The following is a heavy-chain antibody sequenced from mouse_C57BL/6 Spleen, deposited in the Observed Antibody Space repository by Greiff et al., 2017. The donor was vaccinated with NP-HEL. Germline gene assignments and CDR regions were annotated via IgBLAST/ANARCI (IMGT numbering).Heavy chain of an antibody. J-gene: IGHJ3*01. CDR3: ARSEVGPFAY. Sequence: QVQLKESGAELVRPGTSVKVSCKASGYAFTNYLIEWVKQRPGQGLEWIGVINPGSGGTNYNEKFKGKATLTADKSSSTAYMQLSSLTSEDSSVYFCARSEVGPFAYWGQGTLVTVSA. CDR2: INPGSGGT. D-gene: IGHD4-1*01. V-gene: IGHV1-54*01. CDR1: GYAFTNYL.